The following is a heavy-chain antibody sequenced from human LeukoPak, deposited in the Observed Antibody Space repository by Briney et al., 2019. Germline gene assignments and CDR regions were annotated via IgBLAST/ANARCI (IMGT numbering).Heavy chain of an antibody. CDR1: GFTFSSYG. CDR2: ISYDGSNK. Sequence: GGSLRLSCAASGFTFSSYGMHWVRQAPGKGLEWVAVISYDGSNKYYADSVKGRFTISRDNSKNTLYLQMNSLRAEDTAVYYCAKDGGGNYYFDYWGQGTLDTVSS. D-gene: IGHD4-23*01. J-gene: IGHJ4*02. V-gene: IGHV3-30*18. CDR3: AKDGGGNYYFDY.